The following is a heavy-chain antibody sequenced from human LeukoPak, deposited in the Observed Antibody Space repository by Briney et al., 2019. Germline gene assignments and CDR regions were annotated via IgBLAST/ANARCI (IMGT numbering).Heavy chain of an antibody. CDR1: GASINSDY. Sequence: PSETLSLTCTVSGASINSDYWTWVRQVAGKGLEWIGRIFASGSTNYNPYLRSRITMSVDTSKNQLSLDLSSVTAADTGVYYCVRGWAPRGEKSSFASWGQGTLVTVSS. CDR2: IFASGST. CDR3: VRGWAPRGEKSSFAS. J-gene: IGHJ4*02. D-gene: IGHD3-10*01. V-gene: IGHV4-4*07.